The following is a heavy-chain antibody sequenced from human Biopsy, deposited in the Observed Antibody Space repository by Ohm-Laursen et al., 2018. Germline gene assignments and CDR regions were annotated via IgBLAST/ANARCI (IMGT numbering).Heavy chain of an antibody. D-gene: IGHD3-9*01. CDR1: GGSISSGGYY. V-gene: IGHV4-31*03. Sequence: PSQTLSLTCTVSGGSISSGGYYWGWIRQHPGKGLEWIGHMYYSGSTYYNPSLKSRITISVDTSKNQFSLKLSSVTAADTAVYYCPGLVTGFIDPWGQGTLVTVSS. J-gene: IGHJ5*02. CDR3: PGLVTGFIDP. CDR2: MYYSGST.